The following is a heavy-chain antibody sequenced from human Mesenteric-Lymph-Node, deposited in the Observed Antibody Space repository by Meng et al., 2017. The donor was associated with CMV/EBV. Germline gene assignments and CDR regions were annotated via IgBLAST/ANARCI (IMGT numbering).Heavy chain of an antibody. CDR3: AKLGYCSSTSCSEEDY. CDR2: SYSGGSST. Sequence: GESLKISCAASGFTFSSYAMSWGREAPGEGLAWGSVSYSGGSSTYYADSVKGRFTISRDNSKNTLYLQMNSLRAEDTAVYYCAKLGYCSSTSCSEEDYWGQGTLVTVSS. CDR1: GFTFSSYA. J-gene: IGHJ4*02. D-gene: IGHD2-2*01. V-gene: IGHV3-23*03.